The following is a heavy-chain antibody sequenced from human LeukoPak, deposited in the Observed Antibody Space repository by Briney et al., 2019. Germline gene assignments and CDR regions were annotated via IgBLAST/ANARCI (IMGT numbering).Heavy chain of an antibody. D-gene: IGHD3-16*01. J-gene: IGHJ3*01. CDR3: ASEAGDNTYNV. CDR2: MNPKTGET. CDR1: GYTFTDFY. V-gene: IGHV1-2*02. Sequence: GASVKVSCKASGYTFTDFYMHWGRQAPGQGLELLGWMNPKTGETRYGQNFQGRVTMTRDTSITTAYMELSSLRSDDTAVYYCASEAGDNTYNVWGQGTMVTVS.